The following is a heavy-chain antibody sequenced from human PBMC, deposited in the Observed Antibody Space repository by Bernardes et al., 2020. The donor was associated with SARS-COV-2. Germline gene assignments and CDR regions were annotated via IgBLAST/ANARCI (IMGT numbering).Heavy chain of an antibody. CDR3: GRGDCTNSRCHWDDGFDF. J-gene: IGHJ3*01. V-gene: IGHV3-15*06. CDR2: IMAKSSGATT. CDR1: GFIFSNAW. Sequence: GGSLRLSCAGSGFIFSNAWMTWVRQAPGQGPEWVGRIMAKSSGATTHYVAPVKGRFTISRDDSKNTVYLQMDSLKVEDTAVYYCGRGDCTNSRCHWDDGFDFWGQGTMVTVSS. D-gene: IGHD2-8*01.